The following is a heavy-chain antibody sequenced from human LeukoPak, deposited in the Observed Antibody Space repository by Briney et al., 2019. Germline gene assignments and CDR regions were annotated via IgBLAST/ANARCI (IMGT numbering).Heavy chain of an antibody. J-gene: IGHJ3*02. CDR2: IYYSGST. D-gene: IGHD5-18*01. CDR3: ARQEDTAMVTFGIGAFDI. V-gene: IGHV4-39*01. Sequence: SETLSLTCTVSGGSISSSSYYWGWIRQPPGKGLEWIGSIYYSGSTYYNPSLKSRVTISVDTSKNQFSLKLSSVTAADTAAYYCARQEDTAMVTFGIGAFDIWGQGTMVTVSS. CDR1: GGSISSSSYY.